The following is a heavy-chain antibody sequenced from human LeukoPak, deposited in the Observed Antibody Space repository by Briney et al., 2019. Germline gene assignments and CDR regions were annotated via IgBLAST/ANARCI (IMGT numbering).Heavy chain of an antibody. CDR1: GFTFSTYN. J-gene: IGHJ4*02. CDR3: TRGGYSYGFFMGSSAGALDY. D-gene: IGHD5-18*01. CDR2: IRSKAYGGTT. V-gene: IGHV3-49*04. Sequence: PGGSLRLSCAASGFTFSTYNMNWVRQAPGKGLEWVGFIRSKAYGGTTEYAASVKGRFTISRDDSKSIAYLQMNSLKTEDTAVYYCTRGGYSYGFFMGSSAGALDYWGQGTLVTVSS.